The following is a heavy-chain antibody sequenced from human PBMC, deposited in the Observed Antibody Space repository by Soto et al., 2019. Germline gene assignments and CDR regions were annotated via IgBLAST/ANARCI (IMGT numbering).Heavy chain of an antibody. J-gene: IGHJ4*02. Sequence: QVQLVQSGAEEKKPGASVKVSCKASGYTFTSYAMHWVRQAPGQRLVRMGWINDDNGNTKYSQKFQGRVTITRDTSASTAYMEMSSLRSEDTAVYYCASASYGGEFDYWGQGTLVTVSS. D-gene: IGHD4-17*01. CDR2: INDDNGNT. V-gene: IGHV1-3*05. CDR1: GYTFTSYA. CDR3: ASASYGGEFDY.